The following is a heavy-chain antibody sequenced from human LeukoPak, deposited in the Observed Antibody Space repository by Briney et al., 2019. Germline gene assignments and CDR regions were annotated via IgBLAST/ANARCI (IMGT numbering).Heavy chain of an antibody. CDR1: GYTFTSHY. Sequence: ASVKVSCTASGYTFTSHYMHWERQAPGQGLEWMGIINPSGGSTTYAQKFQGRVTMTRDTSTSTVYMELSSLRSEDTAVYYCGRVNCGGDCQSWYFDLWGRGTLVTVSS. CDR2: INPSGGST. J-gene: IGHJ2*01. V-gene: IGHV1-46*01. CDR3: GRVNCGGDCQSWYFDL. D-gene: IGHD2-21*02.